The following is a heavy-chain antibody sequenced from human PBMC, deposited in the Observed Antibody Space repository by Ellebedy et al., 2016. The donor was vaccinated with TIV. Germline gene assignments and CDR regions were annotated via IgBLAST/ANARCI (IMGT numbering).Heavy chain of an antibody. J-gene: IGHJ5*02. CDR2: IWYDGSYK. CDR3: ARGSQFRNWLDP. CDR1: GFTFSSYG. D-gene: IGHD1-26*01. Sequence: GGSLRLXXAASGFTFSSYGMHWVRQAPGKGLEWVAVIWYDGSYKYYLDPVKGRFTISRDNSKNTLYLQMNSLRVEDTAVYYCARGSQFRNWLDPWGQGTLVTVSS. V-gene: IGHV3-33*01.